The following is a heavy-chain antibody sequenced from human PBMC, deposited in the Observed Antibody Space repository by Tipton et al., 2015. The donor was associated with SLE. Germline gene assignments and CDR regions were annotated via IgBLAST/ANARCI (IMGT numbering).Heavy chain of an antibody. CDR1: GGSFSGYY. Sequence: LSLTCAVYGGSFSGYYWSWIRQPPGKGLEWISGINWNSGSTGYADSVKGRFSISRDNAKNSLFLQMNSLRAEDTALYYCAKAGTGWYLEAFDIWGQGTMVTVSS. J-gene: IGHJ3*02. CDR3: AKAGTGWYLEAFDI. V-gene: IGHV3-20*04. D-gene: IGHD6-19*01. CDR2: INWNSGST.